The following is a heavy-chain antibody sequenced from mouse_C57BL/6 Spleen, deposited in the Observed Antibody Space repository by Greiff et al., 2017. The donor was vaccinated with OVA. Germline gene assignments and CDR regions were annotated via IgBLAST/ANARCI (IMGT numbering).Heavy chain of an antibody. D-gene: IGHD1-1*01. CDR1: GYTFTSYG. V-gene: IGHV1-81*01. Sequence: VQLQQSGAELARPGASVKLSCKASGYTFTSYGISWVKQRTGQGLEWIGEIYPRSGNTYYNEKFKGKATLTADKSSSTAYMELRSLTSEDSAVYFCARSGYYGSSPYYYAMDYWGQGTSVTVSS. CDR2: IYPRSGNT. J-gene: IGHJ4*01. CDR3: ARSGYYGSSPYYYAMDY.